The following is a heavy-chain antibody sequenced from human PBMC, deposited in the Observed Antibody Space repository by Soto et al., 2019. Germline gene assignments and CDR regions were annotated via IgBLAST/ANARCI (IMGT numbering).Heavy chain of an antibody. D-gene: IGHD2-21*01. J-gene: IGHJ6*02. CDR2: DGRNK. CDR3: ARDMVVERTPIDYDYYGMDV. Sequence: QVQLVESGGGVVQPGRSLRLSCVASGFIFSNYGMHWVRQTPGKGLEWVAVDGRNKYYGDSVKGRFTISRDNSKNTLFLQMNSMRAEDTAGYYGARDMVVERTPIDYDYYGMDVWGQGTTVTVSS. CDR1: GFIFSNYG. V-gene: IGHV3-33*01.